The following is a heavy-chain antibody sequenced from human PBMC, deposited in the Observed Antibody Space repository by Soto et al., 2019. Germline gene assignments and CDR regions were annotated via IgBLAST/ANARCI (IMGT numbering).Heavy chain of an antibody. CDR3: ARDLFPAVAGQNSFDP. CDR2: ISAYNGNT. J-gene: IGHJ5*02. V-gene: IGHV1-18*04. Sequence: DSGRVSCKTSGYTFTSYGISWVRQAPGQRLEWMGWISAYNGNTNYAQKLQGRVTMTTDTSTSTAYMELRSLRSDDTAVYYCARDLFPAVAGQNSFDPWGQGTLVTVSS. CDR1: GYTFTSYG. D-gene: IGHD6-19*01.